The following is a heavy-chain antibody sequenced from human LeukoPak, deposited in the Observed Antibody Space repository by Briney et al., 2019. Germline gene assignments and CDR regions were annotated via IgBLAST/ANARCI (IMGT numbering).Heavy chain of an antibody. D-gene: IGHD1-26*01. V-gene: IGHV4-30-2*01. CDR1: GGSISSGGYS. CDR2: IYHSGST. J-gene: IGHJ6*02. CDR3: ARLIRATNGMDV. Sequence: SQTLSLTCVVSGGSISSGGYSWSWIRQPPGKGLEWIGYIYHSGSTYYNPSLKSRVTISVDRSKNQFSLKLSSVTAADTAVYYCARLIRATNGMDVWGQGTTVTVSS.